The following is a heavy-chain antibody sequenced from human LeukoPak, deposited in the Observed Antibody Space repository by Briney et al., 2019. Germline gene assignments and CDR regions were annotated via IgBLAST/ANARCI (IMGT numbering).Heavy chain of an antibody. V-gene: IGHV3-49*04. CDR1: GFTFGDYA. CDR3: TGVGVVERLLAFDI. CDR2: IRSKAYGGTA. Sequence: SLRLPCTTSGFTFGDYAMSWVHQAPGKGLEWVGFIRSKAYGGTAEYAASVKGRFTISRGDSKSIAYLQMNSLKTEDTALFLCTGVGVVERLLAFDIGGQGTVVTVSS. J-gene: IGHJ3*02. D-gene: IGHD1-1*01.